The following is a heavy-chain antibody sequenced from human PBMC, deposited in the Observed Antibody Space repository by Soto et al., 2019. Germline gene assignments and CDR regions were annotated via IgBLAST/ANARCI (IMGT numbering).Heavy chain of an antibody. CDR2: ISGSGGST. V-gene: IGHV3-23*01. CDR1: GFTFSSYA. D-gene: IGHD3-22*01. Sequence: GGSLRLSCAASGFTFSSYAMSWVRQAPGKGLEWVSAISGSGGSTYYADSVKGRFTISRDNSKNTLYLQMNSLRAEDTAVYYCAKDQYYYDSSGYHDYWGQGTLVTVSS. J-gene: IGHJ4*02. CDR3: AKDQYYYDSSGYHDY.